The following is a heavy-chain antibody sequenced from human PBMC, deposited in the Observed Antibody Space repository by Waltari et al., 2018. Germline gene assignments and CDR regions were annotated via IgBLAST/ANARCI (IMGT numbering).Heavy chain of an antibody. Sequence: QVQLQESGPGLVKPSETLSLTCTVSGGSISSYSWSWIRQPPGKGLEWIGYIYYSGSTNYNPSRKSRVTISVDTSKNQFSLKLSSVTAADTAVYYCARESGSYSGGAFDIWGQGTMVTVSS. V-gene: IGHV4-59*01. CDR1: GGSISSYS. CDR2: IYYSGST. J-gene: IGHJ3*02. CDR3: ARESGSYSGGAFDI. D-gene: IGHD1-26*01.